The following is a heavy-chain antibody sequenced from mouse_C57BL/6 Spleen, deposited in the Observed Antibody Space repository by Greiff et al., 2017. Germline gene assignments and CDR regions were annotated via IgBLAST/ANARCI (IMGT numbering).Heavy chain of an antibody. CDR2: IDPENGYT. J-gene: IGHJ2*02. CDR1: GFNINDDY. Sequence: EVQLQQPGAELVRPGASVKLSCTASGFNINDDYMHWVKQRPEQGLEWIGWIDPENGYTEYASKFQGKATITADTSSSTAYLQLSSLTSEDTAIYYCTTSPDYWGQGTSRTVSS. V-gene: IGHV14-4*01. CDR3: TTSPDY.